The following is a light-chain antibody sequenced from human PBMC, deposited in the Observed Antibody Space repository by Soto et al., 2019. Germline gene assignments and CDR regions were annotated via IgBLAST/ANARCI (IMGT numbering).Light chain of an antibody. CDR3: QQYYSYPIT. Sequence: ALRMTQSPSSLSASTGDRVTITCRASQGISSYLAWYQQKPGKAPKLLIYAASTLQSGVPSRFSGSGSGTDFTLTISCLQSEDFATYYCQQYYSYPITFGQGTRLEI. CDR2: AAS. J-gene: IGKJ5*01. V-gene: IGKV1-8*01. CDR1: QGISSY.